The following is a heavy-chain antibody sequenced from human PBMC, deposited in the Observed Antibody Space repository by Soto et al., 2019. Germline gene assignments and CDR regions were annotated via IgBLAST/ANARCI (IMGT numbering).Heavy chain of an antibody. D-gene: IGHD2-2*01. CDR1: GFTFSIYA. CDR3: AKSDSTSCQRPFDY. CDR2: ISGSGGST. V-gene: IGHV3-23*01. J-gene: IGHJ4*02. Sequence: GGSLRVSCAASGFTFSIYAMSWVRQAPGKGLEWVSAISGSGGSTYYADSVKGRFTISRDNSKNTLYLQMNSLRAEDTAVYYCAKSDSTSCQRPFDYWGQGTLVTVSS.